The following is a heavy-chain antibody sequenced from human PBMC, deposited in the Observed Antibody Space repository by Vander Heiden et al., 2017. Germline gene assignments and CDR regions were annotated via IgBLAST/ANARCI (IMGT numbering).Heavy chain of an antibody. CDR3: ARDSYIAVAGYYFDY. V-gene: IGHV3-21*01. J-gene: IGHJ4*02. D-gene: IGHD6-19*01. CDR1: GFTFRGYS. CDR2: ISSSSSYI. Sequence: EVQLVASGGGLVKPGGSLRLSCAASGFTFRGYSMNWVRQAPGKGLEWVASISSSSSYIYYADSVKGRFTISRDNAKNSLYLQMNSLRAEDTAVYYCARDSYIAVAGYYFDYWGQGTLVTVAS.